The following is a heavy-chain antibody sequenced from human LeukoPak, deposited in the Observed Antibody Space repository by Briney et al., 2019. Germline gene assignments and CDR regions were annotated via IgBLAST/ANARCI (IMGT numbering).Heavy chain of an antibody. J-gene: IGHJ4*02. CDR1: GFTFSSYW. Sequence: GRSLRHSCAASGFTFSSYWMSWVRQAPGKGLEWVANIKQDGSEKYYVDSVKGRFTISRDNAKNSLYLQMNSLRAEDTAVYYCARDRESLDYVWGSYRFFDYWGQGTLVTVSS. CDR3: ARDRESLDYVWGSYRFFDY. CDR2: IKQDGSEK. D-gene: IGHD3-16*02. V-gene: IGHV3-7*03.